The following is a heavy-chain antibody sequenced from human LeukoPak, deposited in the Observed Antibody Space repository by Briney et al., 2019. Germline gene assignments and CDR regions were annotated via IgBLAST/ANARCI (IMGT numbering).Heavy chain of an antibody. D-gene: IGHD5/OR15-5a*01. Sequence: GGSLRLSCSASGFTFSNYDMHWVRQEKGKGLEWVSSIGTGGHTHYAPSVKGRFTISRENAENSLYLQMNRLRAGDTAIYYCTRGGLKAPFDVWGQGTMVAVSS. CDR2: IGTGGHT. CDR3: TRGGLKAPFDV. CDR1: GFTFSNYD. V-gene: IGHV3-13*01. J-gene: IGHJ3*01.